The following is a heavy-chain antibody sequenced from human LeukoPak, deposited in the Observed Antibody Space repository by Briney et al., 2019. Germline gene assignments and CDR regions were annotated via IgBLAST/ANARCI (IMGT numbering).Heavy chain of an antibody. CDR3: ARDRHYYDSGRYFEY. D-gene: IGHD3-10*01. J-gene: IGHJ4*02. Sequence: GGSLRLSCAASGFTFSDYYMTWIRQAPGKGLEWISYISSSGSTIYYADSVKGRFIISRDNAKNSLYLQMNSLRAEDTAVYYCARDRHYYDSGRYFEYWGQGTLVTVSS. CDR2: ISSSGSTI. CDR1: GFTFSDYY. V-gene: IGHV3-11*04.